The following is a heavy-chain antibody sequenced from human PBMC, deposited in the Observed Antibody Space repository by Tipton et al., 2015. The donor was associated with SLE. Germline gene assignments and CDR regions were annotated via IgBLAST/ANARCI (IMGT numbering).Heavy chain of an antibody. CDR3: ARGPALYYGLDV. D-gene: IGHD6-25*01. CDR1: GGSISSYY. V-gene: IGHV4-59*01. CDR2: MFDTGST. J-gene: IGHJ6*02. Sequence: TLSLTCTVSGGSISSYYWSWIRQPPGKGLEWIAYMFDTGSTKYNPSLQSRVTISLDTSKNQFSLNLRSVTAADTAVYYCARGPALYYGLDVWGQGTTVTVSS.